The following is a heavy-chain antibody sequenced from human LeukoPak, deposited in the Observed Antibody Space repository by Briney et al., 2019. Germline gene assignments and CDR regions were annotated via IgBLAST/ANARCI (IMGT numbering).Heavy chain of an antibody. Sequence: PGGSLRLSCEASGFSFTDYYVTWIRQAPGKGLEWVSYISRTGHSTYYGDSVAGRFTISRDTAKNSLFLQMISLRAEDTAVYYCARAGDSGDFPLGYFYYMDVWGKGTTVTVSS. CDR1: GFSFTDYY. CDR3: ARAGDSGDFPLGYFYYMDV. D-gene: IGHD4-17*01. V-gene: IGHV3-11*01. J-gene: IGHJ6*03. CDR2: ISRTGHST.